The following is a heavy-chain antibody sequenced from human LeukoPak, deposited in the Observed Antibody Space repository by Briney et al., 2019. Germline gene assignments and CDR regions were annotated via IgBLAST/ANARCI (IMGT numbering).Heavy chain of an antibody. J-gene: IGHJ4*02. Sequence: SETLSLTCTVSGGSIRSYYWSWIRQPAGKGLEWIGRIYTCGSTNYNPSLKSRVTMSVDTSKNQFSLNLSSVTAADTAVYYCAGGYYDSSGYYYGLRYWGQGTLVTVSS. D-gene: IGHD3-22*01. CDR1: GGSIRSYY. CDR3: AGGYYDSSGYYYGLRY. CDR2: IYTCGST. V-gene: IGHV4-4*07.